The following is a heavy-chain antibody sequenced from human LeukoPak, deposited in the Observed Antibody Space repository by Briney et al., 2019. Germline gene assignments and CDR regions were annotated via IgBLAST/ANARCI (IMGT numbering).Heavy chain of an antibody. CDR3: ARIYYSSSYDYWYFDL. J-gene: IGHJ2*01. CDR2: IYYSGST. D-gene: IGHD6-13*01. Sequence: SETLSLTCTVSGGSIRSYYWSWIRQPPGKGLEWIGYIYYSGSTSYNPSLKSRVTISVDTSKNQFSLKLTSVTAADTAVYYCARIYYSSSYDYWYFDLWGRVTLVTVSS. CDR1: GGSIRSYY. V-gene: IGHV4-59*01.